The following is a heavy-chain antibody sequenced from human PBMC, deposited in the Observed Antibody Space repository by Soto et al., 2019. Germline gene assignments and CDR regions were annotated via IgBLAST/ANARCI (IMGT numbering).Heavy chain of an antibody. J-gene: IGHJ4*02. CDR1: GGSFSGYY. Sequence: SETLSLTCAVYGGSFSGYYWSWIRQPPGKGLEWIGEINHSGSTNYNPSLKSRVTISVDTSKNQFSLKLSSVTAADTAVYYCARGLGYCSGGSCPSPFDYWGRGTLVTVSS. D-gene: IGHD2-15*01. CDR3: ARGLGYCSGGSCPSPFDY. V-gene: IGHV4-34*01. CDR2: INHSGST.